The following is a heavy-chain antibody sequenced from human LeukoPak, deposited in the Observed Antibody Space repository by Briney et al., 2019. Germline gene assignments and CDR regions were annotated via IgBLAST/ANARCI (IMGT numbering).Heavy chain of an antibody. CDR3: AKGSSVVAATPAEYFHH. D-gene: IGHD2-15*01. J-gene: IGHJ1*01. V-gene: IGHV3-30*02. Sequence: PGGSLRLSCAASGFTFSSYGMHWVRQAPGKGLEWVAFIRYDGYNTYYADSVKGRFTISRDNSKNTVYLQMNSLRPEDTAVYYCAKGSSVVAATPAEYFHHWGQGTLVTASS. CDR2: IRYDGYNT. CDR1: GFTFSSYG.